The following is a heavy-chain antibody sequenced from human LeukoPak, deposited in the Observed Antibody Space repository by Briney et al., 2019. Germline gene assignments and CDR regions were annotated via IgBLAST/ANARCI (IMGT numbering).Heavy chain of an antibody. J-gene: IGHJ4*02. V-gene: IGHV3-11*04. CDR2: ISSSGSTI. CDR3: ARDSYYDFWSGQLDY. D-gene: IGHD3-3*01. CDR1: GFTFSDYY. Sequence: GGSLRLSCAAYGFTFSDYYMSWIRQAPGKGLEWVSYISSSGSTIYYADSVKGRFTISRDNAKNSLYLQMNSLRAEDTAVYYCARDSYYDFWSGQLDYWGQGTLVTVSS.